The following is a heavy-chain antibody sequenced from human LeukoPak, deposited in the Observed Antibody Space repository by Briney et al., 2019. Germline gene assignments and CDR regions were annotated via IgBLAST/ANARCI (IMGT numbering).Heavy chain of an antibody. V-gene: IGHV3-30*04. CDR2: ISDDGRNK. CDR3: AGRNFYNGFYSYYFDY. D-gene: IGHD3-3*01. Sequence: GGSLRLSCAASGFTFSSYAMHWVRQAPGKGLEWVALISDDGRNKYYADSVRGRFSISRDNFKNTLYLQINSLRAEDTAVYYCAGRNFYNGFYSYYFDYWGQGTLVTVSS. J-gene: IGHJ4*02. CDR1: GFTFSSYA.